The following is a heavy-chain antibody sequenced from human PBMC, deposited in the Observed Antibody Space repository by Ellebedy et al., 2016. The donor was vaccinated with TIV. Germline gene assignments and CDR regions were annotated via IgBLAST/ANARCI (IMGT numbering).Heavy chain of an antibody. D-gene: IGHD3-22*01. Sequence: PGGSLRLSCAASGFSFSIYNMHWVRQAPGMGLERVAVMWYDGTNIYYTSSVRGRFTISRDISDNTLYLQMNSLRSEDTAVYYCARERDSYVNSGYLAYWGQGTPVTVSA. CDR3: ARERDSYVNSGYLAY. CDR1: GFSFSIYN. V-gene: IGHV3-33*01. J-gene: IGHJ4*02. CDR2: MWYDGTNI.